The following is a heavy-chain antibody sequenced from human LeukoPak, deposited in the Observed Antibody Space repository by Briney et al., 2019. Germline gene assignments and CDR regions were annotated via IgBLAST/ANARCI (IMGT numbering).Heavy chain of an antibody. CDR1: GFTFNTYS. Sequence: GGSLRLSCAASGFTFNTYSMNWVRPAPGTGLEWVSSISRSSDYIYYADSVKGRFTISRDNAKSSLFLQMNTLRIEDTAVYYCARGDYGNWFDPWGQGTLVTVSS. D-gene: IGHD4/OR15-4a*01. CDR2: ISRSSDYI. CDR3: ARGDYGNWFDP. J-gene: IGHJ5*02. V-gene: IGHV3-21*01.